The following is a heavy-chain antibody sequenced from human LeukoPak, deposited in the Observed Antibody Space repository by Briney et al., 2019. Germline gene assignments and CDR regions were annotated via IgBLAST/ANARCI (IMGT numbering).Heavy chain of an antibody. J-gene: IGHJ2*01. D-gene: IGHD3-16*01. CDR1: GFTFSSYG. CDR2: IWYDGSNK. V-gene: IGHV3-33*01. CDR3: ARDSWIHSYNYVNWNFDL. Sequence: GGSLRLSCAASGFTFSSYGMHWVRQAPGKGLEWVAVIWYDGSNKYYADSVKGRFTISRDNSKNTLYLQMNSLRAEDTAVYYCARDSWIHSYNYVNWNFDLWGRGALVTVSS.